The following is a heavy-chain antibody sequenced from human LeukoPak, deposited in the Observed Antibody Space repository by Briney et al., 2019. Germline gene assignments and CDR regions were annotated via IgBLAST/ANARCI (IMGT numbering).Heavy chain of an antibody. Sequence: GPTLVNPTQTLTLTCTFSGFSLSTSGVGVGWIRQPPGKALEWLALIYWDDDKRYSTSLKTRLTISKDTSKNQVVLIMTNMDPVDTATYYCARGRAGAFKFDYWGQGTLVTVSS. D-gene: IGHD6-19*01. V-gene: IGHV2-5*02. CDR2: IYWDDDK. J-gene: IGHJ4*02. CDR1: GFSLSTSGVG. CDR3: ARGRAGAFKFDY.